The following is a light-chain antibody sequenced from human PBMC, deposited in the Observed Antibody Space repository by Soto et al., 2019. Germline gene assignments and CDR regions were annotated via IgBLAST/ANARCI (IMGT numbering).Light chain of an antibody. J-gene: IGKJ4*01. CDR2: KAT. CDR1: QRISSW. V-gene: IGKV1-5*03. CDR3: QQYNAYSLT. Sequence: DIQMTQSPSTLSASVGDRVTITCRASQRISSWLAWYQQKPGKAPKLLIYKATSLESGVPSRFSGSGYGTEFTLTISTLQPDDFATYFCQQYNAYSLTFGGGTKVEIK.